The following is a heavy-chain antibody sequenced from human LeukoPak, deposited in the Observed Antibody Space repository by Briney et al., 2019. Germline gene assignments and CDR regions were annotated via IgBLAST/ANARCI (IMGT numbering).Heavy chain of an antibody. CDR1: GYSFTSYW. Sequence: GVSLKISCKVYGYSFTSYWIGWVRQMPVKGLGWMGILCPGDSDTRYSPSFQGQVTISADKSISTTYPQWSSLKASDTAMYYCARKTEQCSGGSCYADYWGQGTLVTVSS. D-gene: IGHD2-15*01. CDR2: LCPGDSDT. J-gene: IGHJ4*02. V-gene: IGHV5-51*01. CDR3: ARKTEQCSGGSCYADY.